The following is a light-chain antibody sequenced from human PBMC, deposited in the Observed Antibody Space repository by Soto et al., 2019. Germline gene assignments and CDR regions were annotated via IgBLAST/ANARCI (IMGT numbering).Light chain of an antibody. Sequence: DIQMTQSPSSLSASVGDTVTITCRASQSISSYLNWYQQKPGKAPKLLIYDASSLESGVPSRFSGSGSGTEFTLTISSLQPDDFATYYCQQYNSYSPMYTFGQGTKVDIK. J-gene: IGKJ2*01. CDR3: QQYNSYSPMYT. V-gene: IGKV1-5*01. CDR2: DAS. CDR1: QSISSY.